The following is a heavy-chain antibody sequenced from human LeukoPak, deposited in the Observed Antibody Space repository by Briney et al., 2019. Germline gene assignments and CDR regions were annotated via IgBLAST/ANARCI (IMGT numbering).Heavy chain of an antibody. CDR3: ARERNPITMIVVHLLFGY. J-gene: IGHJ4*02. CDR1: GYTFTSYG. V-gene: IGHV1-18*01. CDR2: ISAYNGNT. Sequence: GASVKVSCKASGYTFTSYGISWVRQAPGQGLEWMGWISAYNGNTNYAQELQGRVTMTTDTSTSTAYMELRSLRSDDTAVYYCARERNPITMIVVHLLFGYWGQGTLVTVSS. D-gene: IGHD3-22*01.